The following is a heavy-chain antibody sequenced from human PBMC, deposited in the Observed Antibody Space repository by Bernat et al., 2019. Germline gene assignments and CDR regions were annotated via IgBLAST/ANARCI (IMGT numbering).Heavy chain of an antibody. CDR1: GASITTSY. V-gene: IGHV4-59*08. CDR2: IHYSGST. J-gene: IGHJ3*02. CDR3: ARLAPLFCSGAICYHPLDI. D-gene: IGHD2-8*02. Sequence: QVHLQESGPGLVKPSVTLSLTCTVSGASITTSYWSWVRQPPEKALEYIGYIHYSGSTDYNPSLKRRLTMSIDTSTNQFSLKLTSVTASDTAVYYCARLAPLFCSGAICYHPLDIWGQGTMVTVSS.